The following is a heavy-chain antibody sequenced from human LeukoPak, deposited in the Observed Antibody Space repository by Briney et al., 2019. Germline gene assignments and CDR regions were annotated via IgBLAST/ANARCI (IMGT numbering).Heavy chain of an antibody. J-gene: IGHJ5*02. Sequence: PSETLSLTCAVYGGSFSGYFWTWIRQPPGKGLEWIGEINHSGSTNYNPSLKSRVTISVDTSKNQFSLKLSSVTAADTAVYYCARRLLAAESHWFDPWGQGTLVTVSS. V-gene: IGHV4-34*01. D-gene: IGHD6-13*01. CDR3: ARRLLAAESHWFDP. CDR2: INHSGST. CDR1: GGSFSGYF.